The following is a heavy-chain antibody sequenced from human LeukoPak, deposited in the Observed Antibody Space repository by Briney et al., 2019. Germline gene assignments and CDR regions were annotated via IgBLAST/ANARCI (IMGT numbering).Heavy chain of an antibody. Sequence: GASVKVSCKASGYTFSSYAMSWVRQAPGKGLEWVANIKQDGSEKYYVDSVKGRFTISRDNAKNSLYLQMNSLRAEDTAVYYCARKGGYSGYGPFDYWGQGTLVTVSS. CDR1: GYTFSSYA. CDR3: ARKGGYSGYGPFDY. V-gene: IGHV3-7*01. D-gene: IGHD5-12*01. J-gene: IGHJ4*02. CDR2: IKQDGSEK.